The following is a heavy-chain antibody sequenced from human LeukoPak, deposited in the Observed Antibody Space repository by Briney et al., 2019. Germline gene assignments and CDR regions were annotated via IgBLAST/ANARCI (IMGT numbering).Heavy chain of an antibody. CDR3: TRPVGDGYNWNYYYYYMDV. CDR2: IRSKANSYAT. J-gene: IGHJ6*03. D-gene: IGHD5-24*01. CDR1: GFTFSGSA. V-gene: IGHV3-73*01. Sequence: GGSLRLSCAASGFTFSGSAMHWVRQASGKGLEWVGRIRSKANSYATAYAASVKGRFTISRDDSKNTAHLQMNSLKTEDTAVYYCTRPVGDGYNWNYYYYYMDVWGKGTTVTVSS.